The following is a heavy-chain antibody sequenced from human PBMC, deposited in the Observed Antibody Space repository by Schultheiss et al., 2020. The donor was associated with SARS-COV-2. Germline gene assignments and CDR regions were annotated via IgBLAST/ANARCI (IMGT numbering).Heavy chain of an antibody. Sequence: SETLSLTCTVSGGSVSSGSYYWSWIRQPAGKGLEWIGYIYHSGSTYYNPSLKSRVTISVDRSKNQFSLKLSSVTAADTAVYYCARVGSSSWYDYWGQGTLVTVSS. CDR1: GGSVSSGSYY. CDR3: ARVGSSSWYDY. CDR2: IYHSGST. D-gene: IGHD6-13*01. J-gene: IGHJ4*02. V-gene: IGHV4-30-2*01.